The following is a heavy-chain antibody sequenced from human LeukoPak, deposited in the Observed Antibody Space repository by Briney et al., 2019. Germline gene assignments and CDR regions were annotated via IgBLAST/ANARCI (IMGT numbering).Heavy chain of an antibody. V-gene: IGHV3-53*01. Sequence: PGGSLRLSCAASGFTVSSNYMSWVRQAPGKGLEWVSVIYSGGSTYYADSVKGRFTISRDNSKNTLYLQMNSLRAEDTAVYYCARDPHGSGSYYNGDYWGQGTLVTASS. J-gene: IGHJ4*02. CDR2: IYSGGST. CDR1: GFTVSSNY. D-gene: IGHD3-10*01. CDR3: ARDPHGSGSYYNGDY.